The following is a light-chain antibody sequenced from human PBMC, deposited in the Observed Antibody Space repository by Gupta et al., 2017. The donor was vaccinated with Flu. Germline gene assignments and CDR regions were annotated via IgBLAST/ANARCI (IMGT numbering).Light chain of an antibody. CDR3: QSYDSSLSGWM. V-gene: IGLV1-40*01. CDR2: ANS. J-gene: IGLJ3*02. Sequence: QSVLTQPPSVSGAPGQRVTISCTGSRSNIGAGYDLYWYQQLPGKAPKLLIYANSNRPSGVPDRFSGSKSGTSASLAITGLQAEDEADYYCQSYDSSLSGWMFGGGTKLTVL. CDR1: RSNIGAGYD.